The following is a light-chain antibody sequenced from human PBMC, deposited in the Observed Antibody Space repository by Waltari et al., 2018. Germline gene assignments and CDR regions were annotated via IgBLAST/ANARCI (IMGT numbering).Light chain of an antibody. V-gene: IGKV1-5*03. CDR2: KAS. J-gene: IGKJ4*01. CDR1: QSISSW. Sequence: DIQMTQPPSPLSASVGDRVTITSRASQSISSWLAWYQQKPGKAPKLLIYKASSLESGVPSRFSGSGSGTEFTLTISSLQPDDFATYYCQQYNSFSFGGGTKVEIK. CDR3: QQYNSFS.